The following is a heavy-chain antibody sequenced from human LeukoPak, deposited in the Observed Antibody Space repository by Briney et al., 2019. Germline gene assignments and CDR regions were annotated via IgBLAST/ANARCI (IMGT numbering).Heavy chain of an antibody. Sequence: GGSLRLSCAASGFTFSSYSMNWVRQAPGKGLEWVSYISCSSSTRYYADSVKGRFTISRDNTKDSLYLQMNSLRDADTAVYYCARDHPYIVGATRQEFDYWGQGTLVTVSS. CDR1: GFTFSSYS. J-gene: IGHJ4*02. V-gene: IGHV3-48*02. CDR2: ISCSSSTR. CDR3: ARDHPYIVGATRQEFDY. D-gene: IGHD1-26*01.